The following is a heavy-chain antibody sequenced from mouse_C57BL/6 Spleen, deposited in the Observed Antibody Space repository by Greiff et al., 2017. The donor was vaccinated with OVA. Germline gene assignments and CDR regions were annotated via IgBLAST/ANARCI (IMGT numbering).Heavy chain of an antibody. CDR1: GFTFSSYA. Sequence: EVKLVESGGGLVKPGGSLKLSCAASGFTFSSYAMSWVRQTPEKRLEWVATISDGGSYTYYPDNVKGRFTISRDNAKNNLYLQMSHLKSEDTAMYYCARDKRELGRYFDVWGTGTTVTVSS. CDR3: ARDKRELGRYFDV. J-gene: IGHJ1*03. V-gene: IGHV5-4*01. CDR2: ISDGGSYT. D-gene: IGHD4-1*01.